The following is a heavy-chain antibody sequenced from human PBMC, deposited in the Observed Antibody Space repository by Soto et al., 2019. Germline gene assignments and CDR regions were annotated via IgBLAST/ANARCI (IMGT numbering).Heavy chain of an antibody. D-gene: IGHD3-22*01. CDR1: GDAFNNYY. Sequence: GSVKVSCKASGDAFNNYYIYWVRQAPGQGLEWIGWMNTNNNTTDSAEVFAGRVSLTWDTSISTAYMQLNSLKIHDTAVYYCTRDHHYYDSSGYVDYWGQGTLVTVSS. V-gene: IGHV1-8*02. CDR2: MNTNNNTT. J-gene: IGHJ4*02. CDR3: TRDHHYYDSSGYVDY.